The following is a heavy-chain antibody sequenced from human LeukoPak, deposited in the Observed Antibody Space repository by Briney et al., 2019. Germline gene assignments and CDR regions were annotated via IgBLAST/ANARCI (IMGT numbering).Heavy chain of an antibody. CDR3: ARRYYDSSGYYYEVDY. CDR2: ISAYNGNT. D-gene: IGHD3-22*01. V-gene: IGHV1-18*01. Sequence: ASVKVSCKASGYTFTSYGISWVRQAPGQGLEWMGWISAYNGNTNYAQKLQGRVTMTTDTSTSTAYRELRSLRSDDTAVYYCARRYYDSSGYYYEVDYWGQGTLVTVSS. J-gene: IGHJ4*02. CDR1: GYTFTSYG.